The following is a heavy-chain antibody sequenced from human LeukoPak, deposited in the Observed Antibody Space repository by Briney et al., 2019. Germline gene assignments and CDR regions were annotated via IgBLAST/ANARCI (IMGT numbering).Heavy chain of an antibody. J-gene: IGHJ6*03. D-gene: IGHD2-2*01. V-gene: IGHV1-46*01. CDR3: ARDRGGGYCSSTSCSNYYYYYMDV. CDR1: GYTFTSYY. CDR2: INPSGGST. Sequence: GASVKVSCKASGYTFTSYYMHWVRRAPGQGLEWMGIINPSGGSTSYAQKFQGRVTMTRDTSTSTVYMELSSLRSEDTAVYYCARDRGGGYCSSTSCSNYYYYYMDVWGKGTTVTVSS.